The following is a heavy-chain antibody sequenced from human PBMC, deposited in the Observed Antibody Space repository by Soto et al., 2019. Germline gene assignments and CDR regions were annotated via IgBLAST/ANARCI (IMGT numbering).Heavy chain of an antibody. CDR3: AKGSVVVPAAMFYFDY. CDR1: GFTFNNYA. V-gene: IGHV3-23*01. J-gene: IGHJ4*02. Sequence: VGSLRLSCAASGFTFNNYAMAWVRQAPGMGLEWVSVLSGSSGSVYYADSVKGHFTISRDNSKSTLYLQMNSLRAEDTAVYYCAKGSVVVPAAMFYFDYWGQRTLVTVSS. D-gene: IGHD2-2*01. CDR2: LSGSSGSV.